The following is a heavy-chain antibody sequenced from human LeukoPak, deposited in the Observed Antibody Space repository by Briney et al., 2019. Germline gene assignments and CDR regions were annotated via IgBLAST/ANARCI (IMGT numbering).Heavy chain of an antibody. CDR1: GFTFSSYG. CDR2: ISGSGGST. CDR3: VRDRNNHYESSGYHP. Sequence: PGGSLRLSCAASGFTFSSYGMSWVRQAPGKGLEWVSAISGSGGSTYYADSVKGRFTISRDNSNNTVYLQMNSLRAEDTAVYYCVRDRNNHYESSGYHPWGQGTLVTVSS. D-gene: IGHD3-22*01. J-gene: IGHJ5*02. V-gene: IGHV3-23*01.